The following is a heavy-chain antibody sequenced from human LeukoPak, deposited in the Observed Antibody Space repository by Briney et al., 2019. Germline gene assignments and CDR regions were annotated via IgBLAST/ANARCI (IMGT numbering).Heavy chain of an antibody. CDR2: ISSSGSTI. CDR1: GFTFSSYV. CDR3: ARDHGDYYYGMDV. D-gene: IGHD4-17*01. Sequence: PGGSLRLSCAASGFTFSSYVMNWVRQAPGKGLEWVSYISSSGSTIYYADSVKGRFTISRDNAKNSLYLQMNSLRAEDTAVYYCARDHGDYYYGMDVWGQGTTVTVSS. J-gene: IGHJ6*02. V-gene: IGHV3-48*03.